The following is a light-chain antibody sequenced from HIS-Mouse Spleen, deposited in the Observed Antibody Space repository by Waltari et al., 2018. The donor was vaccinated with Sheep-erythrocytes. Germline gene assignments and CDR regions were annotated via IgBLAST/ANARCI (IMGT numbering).Light chain of an antibody. CDR2: EVS. V-gene: IGLV2-8*01. Sequence: QSALTQPPSASGSPGQSVTISCTGTSSDVGGYNYVSCYQQHPGKAPKPMIYEVSKRPSGVPYRFSGSKSGNTASLTVSGLQAEDEADYYCSSYAGSNNWVFGGGTKLTVL. CDR3: SSYAGSNNWV. CDR1: SSDVGGYNY. J-gene: IGLJ3*02.